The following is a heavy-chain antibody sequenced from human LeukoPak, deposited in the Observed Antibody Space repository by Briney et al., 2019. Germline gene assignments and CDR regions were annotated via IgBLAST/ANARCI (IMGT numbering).Heavy chain of an antibody. CDR1: GYTFTSYG. Sequence: ASVKVSCKASGYTFTSYGISWVRQAPGQGLEWMGWISAYNGNTNYAQKLQGRVTMTTDTSTSTAYMELRSLRSDDTAVYYCARGRVGATTSEYFQHWGQGTLVTVSS. CDR2: ISAYNGNT. D-gene: IGHD1-26*01. V-gene: IGHV1-18*01. J-gene: IGHJ1*01. CDR3: ARGRVGATTSEYFQH.